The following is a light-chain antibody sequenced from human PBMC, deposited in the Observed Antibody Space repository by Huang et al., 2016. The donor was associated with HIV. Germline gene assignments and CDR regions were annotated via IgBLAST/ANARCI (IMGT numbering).Light chain of an antibody. V-gene: IGKV3-15*01. J-gene: IGKJ2*01. CDR2: DAS. Sequence: EIVMTQSPATLSVSPGERATLSCRASQSVRSFLAWYKHKPGQAPRLLIFDASTRASGIPDRFIGSGSGTEFTLTISSLQSEDFAVYYCQHYNNWPPYAFGQGTKLEIK. CDR1: QSVRSF. CDR3: QHYNNWPPYA.